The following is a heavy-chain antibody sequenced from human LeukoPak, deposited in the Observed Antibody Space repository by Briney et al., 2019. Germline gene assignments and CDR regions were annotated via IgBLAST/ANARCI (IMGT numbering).Heavy chain of an antibody. Sequence: ASVKVSCKASGYTFTGYYMHWVRQAPGQGLEWMGWINPNSGGTNYAQKFQGRVTMTRNTSISTAYMELSSLRSEDTAVYYCARGTRITLYGMDVWGQGTTVTVSS. J-gene: IGHJ6*02. CDR1: GYTFTGYY. CDR3: ARGTRITLYGMDV. V-gene: IGHV1-2*02. CDR2: INPNSGGT. D-gene: IGHD3-10*01.